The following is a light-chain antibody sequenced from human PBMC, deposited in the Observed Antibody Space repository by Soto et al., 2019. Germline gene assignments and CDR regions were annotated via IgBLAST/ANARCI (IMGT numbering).Light chain of an antibody. J-gene: IGKJ5*01. CDR1: QSVTSNY. Sequence: EIVLTQAPGTLSLSPGERATLLCRASQSVTSNYLAWCQQKPGQSPRLLIYGASSMATGIPDRFSGSGSGTDCTLTISRLEAEDFAVYYCQQNVSPPITFGQGTRLEIK. CDR2: GAS. CDR3: QQNVSPPIT. V-gene: IGKV3-20*01.